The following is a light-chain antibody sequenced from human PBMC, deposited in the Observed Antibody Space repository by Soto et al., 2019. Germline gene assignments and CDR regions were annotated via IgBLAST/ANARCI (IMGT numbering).Light chain of an antibody. Sequence: QSALTQPRSVSGSPGQSVTISCTGTSGDVGTYDYVSWYQLHPGKAPKVVIYDVSQRPSGVPDRFSGSKSVNTASLTISGLQGEDEADYYCCSYAGRSAYFVFGTGTKVTVL. J-gene: IGLJ1*01. V-gene: IGLV2-11*01. CDR1: SGDVGTYDY. CDR3: CSYAGRSAYFV. CDR2: DVS.